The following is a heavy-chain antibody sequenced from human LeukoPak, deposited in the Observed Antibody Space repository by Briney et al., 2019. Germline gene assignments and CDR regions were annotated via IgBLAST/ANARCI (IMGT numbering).Heavy chain of an antibody. CDR1: GFTFSTYS. D-gene: IGHD2-2*01. CDR2: IYADGSST. V-gene: IGHV3-74*01. CDR3: VEGSASCWECGHN. Sequence: GGSLRLSCAASGFTFSTYSMNWVRQAPGKGLVWVSRIYADGSSTSYEDSVKGRFTISRDNAKNTLYLQMSGLTAEDTAVYYCVEGSASCWECGHNWGQGTLVTVSS. J-gene: IGHJ4*02.